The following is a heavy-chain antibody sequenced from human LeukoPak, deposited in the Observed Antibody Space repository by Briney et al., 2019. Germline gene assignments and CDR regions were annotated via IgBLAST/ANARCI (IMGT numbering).Heavy chain of an antibody. CDR2: IYSGGNT. CDR1: GFTVSSNY. Sequence: PGGSLRLSCAASGFTVSSNYMSWVRQAPGKGLEWVSVIYSGGNTYYADSVKGRFTISRDNSKNTLYLQMTSLRAEDTAVFYCARDLSIAAAMDSWGQGTLVTVSS. V-gene: IGHV3-53*01. D-gene: IGHD6-13*01. J-gene: IGHJ4*02. CDR3: ARDLSIAAAMDS.